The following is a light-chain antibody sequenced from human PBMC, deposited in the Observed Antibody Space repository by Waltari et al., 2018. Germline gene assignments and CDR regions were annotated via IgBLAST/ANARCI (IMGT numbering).Light chain of an antibody. J-gene: IGKJ1*01. CDR1: QSISTW. CDR3: QQYNSFPWT. CDR2: KAS. V-gene: IGKV1-5*03. Sequence: DIQMTQSPSPLSASVLDRVTLTCRASQSISTWLAWDKQKPGKATTLLIYKASAVESGAPARSGGRGAATDFSFTISGLKPDDFATYCCQQYNSFPWTFGQGTRVDIK.